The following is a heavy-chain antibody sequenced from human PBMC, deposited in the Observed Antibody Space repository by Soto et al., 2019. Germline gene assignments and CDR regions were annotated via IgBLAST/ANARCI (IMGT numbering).Heavy chain of an antibody. CDR3: ATDRTDYDLWSGYETAGKPGMDV. J-gene: IGHJ6*02. CDR2: INHSGGT. D-gene: IGHD3-3*01. Sequence: AGTXSLTCAVYGFSLIVHYWTWIRHAPGKGLEWIGEINHSGGTNYNSSLKSRVTISLDTSKNQFSLILLSVTAADTAMYYCATDRTDYDLWSGYETAGKPGMDVWGQGTTVTVSS. CDR1: GFSLIVHY. V-gene: IGHV4-34*01.